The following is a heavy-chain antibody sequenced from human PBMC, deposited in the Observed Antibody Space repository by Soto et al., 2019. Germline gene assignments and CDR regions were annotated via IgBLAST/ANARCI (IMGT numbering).Heavy chain of an antibody. CDR2: MNPNSGNT. CDR1: GYTFTSYD. D-gene: IGHD5-12*01. V-gene: IGHV1-8*01. J-gene: IGHJ6*02. CDR3: ARGPLSGYPRGMDV. Sequence: QVQLVQSGAEVKKPGASVKVSCKASGYTFTSYDINWVRQATGQGLEWMGWMNPNSGNTGYAQKFQGRITMTRNNPKRTAYREVGRLRSEGTAVYYCARGPLSGYPRGMDVWGQGTTVTVSS.